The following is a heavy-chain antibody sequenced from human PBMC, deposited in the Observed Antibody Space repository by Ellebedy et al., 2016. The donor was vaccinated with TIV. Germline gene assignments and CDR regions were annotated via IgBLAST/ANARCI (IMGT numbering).Heavy chain of an antibody. Sequence: SETLSLTXTVSGYSISSGYYWGWIRQPPGKGLEWIGSIYHSGSTYYNPSLKSRVTISVDTSKNQFSLKLSSVTAADTAVYYCARVYDSSGYYPDYWGQGTLVTVSS. V-gene: IGHV4-38-2*02. D-gene: IGHD3-22*01. CDR3: ARVYDSSGYYPDY. CDR1: GYSISSGYY. CDR2: IYHSGST. J-gene: IGHJ4*02.